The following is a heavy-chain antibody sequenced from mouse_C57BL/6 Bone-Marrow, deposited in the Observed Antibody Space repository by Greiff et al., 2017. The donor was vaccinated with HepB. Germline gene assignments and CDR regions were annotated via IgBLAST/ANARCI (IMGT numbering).Heavy chain of an antibody. CDR3: LLTSVVAHFFDY. CDR2: IDPENGDT. Sequence: VQLQQSGAELVRPGASVKLSCTASGFNIKDDYMHWVKQRPEQGLEWIGWIDPENGDTEYASQFQGKATITADTSSNTAYLQLSSLTSEDTAVYFCLLTSVVAHFFDYWGQGTTLTVSS. J-gene: IGHJ2*01. V-gene: IGHV14-4*01. CDR1: GFNIKDDY. D-gene: IGHD1-1*01.